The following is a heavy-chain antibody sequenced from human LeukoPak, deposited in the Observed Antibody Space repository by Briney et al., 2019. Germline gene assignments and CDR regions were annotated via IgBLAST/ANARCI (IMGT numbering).Heavy chain of an antibody. CDR2: IWYDGSNK. CDR3: AKDRYCSSTTCSRYFDY. D-gene: IGHD2-2*01. V-gene: IGHV3-33*06. Sequence: GGSLRLSCAASGFTFSSYGMHWVRQAPGKGLEWVAVIWYDGSNKYYADSVKGRFTISRDNSKNTLYLQMNSLRAEDTAVYYCAKDRYCSSTTCSRYFDYWGQGTLVTVSS. J-gene: IGHJ4*02. CDR1: GFTFSSYG.